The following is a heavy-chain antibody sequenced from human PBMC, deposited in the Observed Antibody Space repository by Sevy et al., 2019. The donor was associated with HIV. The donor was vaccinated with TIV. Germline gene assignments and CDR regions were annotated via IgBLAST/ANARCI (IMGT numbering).Heavy chain of an antibody. D-gene: IGHD2-2*01. CDR1: DGTFSGYY. V-gene: IGHV4-34*08. Sequence: SETLSLTCAVHDGTFSGYYWNWICQLPGKGLEWIGEINESGITYYNPSRKSRVTISVNTSKKQFFLRLNSVTAVDSAVYFCARSPPVVVVPGAPSWFDPWGQGTLVTVSS. J-gene: IGHJ5*02. CDR3: ARSPPVVVVPGAPSWFDP. CDR2: INESGIT.